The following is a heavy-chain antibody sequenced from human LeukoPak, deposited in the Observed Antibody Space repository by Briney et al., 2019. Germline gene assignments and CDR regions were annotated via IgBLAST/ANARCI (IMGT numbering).Heavy chain of an antibody. D-gene: IGHD1-26*01. CDR1: GFTFSSYE. V-gene: IGHV3-48*03. CDR3: ARAGVGATDY. Sequence: PGGSLRLSCAASGFTFSSYEMNWVRQAPGKGLEWVSYISGSGSTIYYADSLKGRFTISRDNAKNSLYLQMNSLRAEDTAVYYCARAGVGATDYWDQGTLVTVSS. J-gene: IGHJ4*02. CDR2: ISGSGSTI.